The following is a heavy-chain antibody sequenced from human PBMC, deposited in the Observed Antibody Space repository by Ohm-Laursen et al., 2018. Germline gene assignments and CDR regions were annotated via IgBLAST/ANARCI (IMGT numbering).Heavy chain of an antibody. D-gene: IGHD3-3*01. V-gene: IGHV3-30*03. Sequence: SLRLSCTASVFSFRTYGMHWVRLAPAKGLEWVAVISYDQITKHYADSVRGRFTISRDNSKNTLYLQVNSLRAEDTVVYYCARDWSGHYAIDYWGQGTLVTVSS. J-gene: IGHJ4*02. CDR2: ISYDQITK. CDR3: ARDWSGHYAIDY. CDR1: VFSFRTYG.